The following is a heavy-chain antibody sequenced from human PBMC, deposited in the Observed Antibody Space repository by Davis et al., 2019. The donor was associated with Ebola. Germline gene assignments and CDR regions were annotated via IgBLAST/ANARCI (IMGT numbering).Heavy chain of an antibody. Sequence: ASVKVSCKASGYTFTSYGISWVRQAPGQGLEWMGIINPSGGSTSYAQKFQGRVTMTRDTSTSTVYMELSSLRSEDTAVYYCAKNPPSRWLLSPELCDYWGQGTLVTVSS. CDR1: GYTFTSYG. D-gene: IGHD5-12*01. CDR3: AKNPPSRWLLSPELCDY. V-gene: IGHV1-46*01. J-gene: IGHJ4*02. CDR2: INPSGGST.